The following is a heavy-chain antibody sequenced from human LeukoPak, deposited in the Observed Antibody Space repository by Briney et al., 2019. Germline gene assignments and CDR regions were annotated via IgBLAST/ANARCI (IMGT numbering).Heavy chain of an antibody. D-gene: IGHD1-1*01. CDR3: ARHDWTTNWTFDY. CDR1: GGSISSSSYY. CDR2: IYYSGNT. Sequence: NTSETLSLTCTVSGGSISSSSYYWGWVRQPPGKGLEWIGSIYYSGNTYYNPSLKSRVTISVDTSKNQFSLKLSSVTAADTAVYYCARHDWTTNWTFDYWGQGTLVTVSS. J-gene: IGHJ4*02. V-gene: IGHV4-39*01.